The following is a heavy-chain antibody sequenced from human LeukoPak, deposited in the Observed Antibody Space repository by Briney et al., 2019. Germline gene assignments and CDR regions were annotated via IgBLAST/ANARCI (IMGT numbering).Heavy chain of an antibody. D-gene: IGHD3-22*01. V-gene: IGHV3-30*04. CDR1: GFTFSSYA. J-gene: IGHJ4*02. CDR2: ISYDGSNK. Sequence: GGSLRLSCAASGFTFSSYAMHWVRQAPGKGLEWVALISYDGSNKNYADSVKGRFTITRDNSKNTLYLQMNSLRAEDTAVYYCARPYYYDSSGYYQKDFDYWGQGTLVTVSS. CDR3: ARPYYYDSSGYYQKDFDY.